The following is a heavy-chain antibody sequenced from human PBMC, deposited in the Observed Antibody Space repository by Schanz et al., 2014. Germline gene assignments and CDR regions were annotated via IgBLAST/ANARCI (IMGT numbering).Heavy chain of an antibody. V-gene: IGHV3-11*05. Sequence: QGQVVPSGGGLVKPGGSLRLSCAASGFVFGDYYMTWIRQAPGKGLEWLSYISDSGTYTNYADSVKGRFTISRDNAKSSLYLQMNSLRVEDTAVYYCAASSGWHPSTDYWGQGTLVIVSS. CDR1: GFVFGDYY. CDR2: ISDSGTYT. D-gene: IGHD6-19*01. J-gene: IGHJ4*02. CDR3: AASSGWHPSTDY.